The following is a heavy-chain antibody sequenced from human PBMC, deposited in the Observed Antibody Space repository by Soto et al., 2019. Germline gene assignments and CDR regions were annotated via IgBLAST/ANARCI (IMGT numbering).Heavy chain of an antibody. J-gene: IGHJ4*02. Sequence: QITLEESGPTLVKPTQTLPLTRAFSGFSLTTRDVGVGWIRQPPGKALEWLALIYWDDDERYSPSLKSRLTITKDISKNQVVLTMTKMDPVDTATYYCVRASGGGNSAYFDYWGQGTLVTVSS. CDR3: VRASGGGNSAYFDY. CDR2: IYWDDDE. V-gene: IGHV2-5*02. D-gene: IGHD2-21*02. CDR1: GFSLTTRDVG.